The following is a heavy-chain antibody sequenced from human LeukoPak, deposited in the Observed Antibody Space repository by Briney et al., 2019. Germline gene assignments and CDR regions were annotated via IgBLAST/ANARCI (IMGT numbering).Heavy chain of an antibody. J-gene: IGHJ4*02. CDR1: GFTFSSHV. D-gene: IGHD6-13*01. V-gene: IGHV3-23*01. CDR2: IRGGGTSE. Sequence: GGSLRLSCAASGFTFSSHVMSWVRQAPGKGPEWVSAIRGGGTSEFYADSVKGRFRISRDNSKDTLFLQMNSLRAEDTAVYYCAKDPGRAAAVDYWGQGTLVTVSS. CDR3: AKDPGRAAAVDY.